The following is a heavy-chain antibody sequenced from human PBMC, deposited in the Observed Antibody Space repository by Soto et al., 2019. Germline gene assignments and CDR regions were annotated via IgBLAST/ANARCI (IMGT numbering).Heavy chain of an antibody. Sequence: GESLKISCKGSGYSFTSYWISWVRQMPGKGLEWMGRIDPSDSYTNYSPSFQGHVTISADKSISTAYLQWSSLKASATAMYYCARHLPPVTGDYVGGYYYYGMDVWGQGTTVTVSS. V-gene: IGHV5-10-1*01. CDR1: GYSFTSYW. J-gene: IGHJ6*02. D-gene: IGHD4-17*01. CDR3: ARHLPPVTGDYVGGYYYYGMDV. CDR2: IDPSDSYT.